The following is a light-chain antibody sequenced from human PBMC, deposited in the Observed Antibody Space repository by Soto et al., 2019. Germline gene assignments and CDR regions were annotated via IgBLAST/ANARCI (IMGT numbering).Light chain of an antibody. CDR3: QQSYSSPPT. V-gene: IGKV1-39*01. Sequence: DIQMTQSPSTLSASVGDRVTITCRASQSISRGLAWYQQKPGKAPKFLIFAASSLQSGVPSRFSGSRSGPDFTLTISSLQPEDFATYYCQQSYSSPPTFGQGTKVDIK. CDR1: QSISRG. CDR2: AAS. J-gene: IGKJ1*01.